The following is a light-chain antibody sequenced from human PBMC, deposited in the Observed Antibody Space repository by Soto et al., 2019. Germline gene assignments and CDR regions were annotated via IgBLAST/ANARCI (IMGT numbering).Light chain of an antibody. CDR1: SSEVGSYSL. Sequence: QSALTQPASVSGSPGQSITNSCTGTSSEVGSYSLVSWYQQHPGKAPKLMIYEGSKRPSGVSNRFSGSKSGNTASLTISGLQAEDEADYYCCSYAGSSTYVVFGGGTKLTVL. CDR3: CSYAGSSTYVV. CDR2: EGS. V-gene: IGLV2-23*01. J-gene: IGLJ2*01.